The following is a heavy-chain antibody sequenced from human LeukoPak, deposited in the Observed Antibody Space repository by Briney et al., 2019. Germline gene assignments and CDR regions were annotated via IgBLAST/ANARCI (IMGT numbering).Heavy chain of an antibody. V-gene: IGHV4-39*01. CDR3: ARRDQAIDY. D-gene: IGHD5-24*01. CDR1: DGSVNSVGYY. CDR2: IYYSGTT. Sequence: SETLSLTCTVSDGSVNSVGYYWGWIRQPPGMGLEWIGSIYYSGTTYYNPSLASRVTIFVDTSKNQFSLRLSSVTAADTAVYYCARRDQAIDYWGQGTLVTVSS. J-gene: IGHJ4*02.